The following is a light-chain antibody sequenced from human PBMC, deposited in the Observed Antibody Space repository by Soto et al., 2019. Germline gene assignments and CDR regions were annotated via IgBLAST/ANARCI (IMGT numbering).Light chain of an antibody. Sequence: DIQMTQSPSSLSASVGDRVSVTCRASQSISTFLNWYQQRPGEAPKLLIYAASSLQSGVPSRFSGSGSEADFTLTIGSLQPEDFATYYCQQSYTTPRTFGPGTEVEVK. CDR1: QSISTF. CDR2: AAS. V-gene: IGKV1-39*01. J-gene: IGKJ1*01. CDR3: QQSYTTPRT.